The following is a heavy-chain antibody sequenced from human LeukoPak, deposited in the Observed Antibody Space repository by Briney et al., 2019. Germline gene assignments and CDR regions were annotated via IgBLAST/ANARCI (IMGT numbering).Heavy chain of an antibody. CDR1: GLTFSSYA. J-gene: IGHJ3*02. Sequence: GGSLRLSCAASGLTFSSYALTWVRQAPGKGLEWVSVISGSGGSTYYADSVKGRFTISRDNSKNTLYLQMNSLRAEDTAIYYCAKDLWGGNYVGGDAFDIWGQGTMVTVSS. V-gene: IGHV3-23*01. CDR3: AKDLWGGNYVGGDAFDI. D-gene: IGHD1-26*01. CDR2: ISGSGGST.